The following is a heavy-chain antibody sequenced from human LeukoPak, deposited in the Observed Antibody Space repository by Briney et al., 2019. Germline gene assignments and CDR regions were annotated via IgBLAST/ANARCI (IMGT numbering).Heavy chain of an antibody. CDR1: GFTYSSYW. CDR2: IKQDGSEK. CDR3: ARDLDYDFWSGYLDY. V-gene: IGHV3-7*01. Sequence: PGGSLRLSCAASGFTYSSYWMSWVRQAPGKGLEWVANIKQDGSEKYYVDSVKGRFTISRDNAKNSLYLKMNSLRAEDTAVYYCARDLDYDFWSGYLDYWGQGTLVTVSS. J-gene: IGHJ4*02. D-gene: IGHD3-3*01.